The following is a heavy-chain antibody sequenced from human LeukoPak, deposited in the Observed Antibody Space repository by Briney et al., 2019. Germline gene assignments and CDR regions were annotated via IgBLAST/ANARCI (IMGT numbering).Heavy chain of an antibody. J-gene: IGHJ4*02. CDR1: GVSITDNW. CDR2: ILHTGPT. D-gene: IGHD1-26*01. V-gene: IGHV4-4*02. CDR3: VRGGTYYLPY. Sequence: SETLSLTCAVSGVSITDNWWSWARQPPGKGLEWIGEILHTGPTNFNPSLKSRVTISMDKSKNQLSLRLNSVTAADTAIYYCVRGGTYYLPYWGQGILVTVSS.